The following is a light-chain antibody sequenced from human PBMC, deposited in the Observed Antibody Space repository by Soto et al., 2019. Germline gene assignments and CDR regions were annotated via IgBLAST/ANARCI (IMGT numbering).Light chain of an antibody. CDR1: QGIRSD. J-gene: IGKJ1*01. V-gene: IGKV1-17*01. CDR2: AAS. Sequence: DIQMTQSPSSLSASVGDRVTITCRASQGIRSDLGWYQQKPGKAPKHLIYAASSLKSGVPSRFSGSGSGTEFTLTISSLQPEDFAIYYCLQHNTYPPTFGQGTKVEIK. CDR3: LQHNTYPPT.